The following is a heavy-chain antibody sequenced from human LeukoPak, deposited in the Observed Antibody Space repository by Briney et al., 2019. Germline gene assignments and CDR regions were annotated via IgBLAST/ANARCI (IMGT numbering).Heavy chain of an antibody. D-gene: IGHD3-3*01. J-gene: IGHJ4*02. CDR1: GGSFSGYY. CDR3: ARMYYDFWSGYSHFDY. V-gene: IGHV4-34*01. CDR2: INHSGRT. Sequence: KPSETLSLTCAVYGGSFSGYYWSWIRQPPGKGLEWIGEINHSGRTNYNPSLKSRVTISVDTSKNQFSLKLSSVTAADTAVYYCARMYYDFWSGYSHFDYWGQGALVTVSS.